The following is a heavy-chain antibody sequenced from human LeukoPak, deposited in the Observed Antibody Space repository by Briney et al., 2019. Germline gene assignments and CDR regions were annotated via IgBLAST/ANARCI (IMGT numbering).Heavy chain of an antibody. J-gene: IGHJ6*02. Sequence: PGRSLRLSCAASGFTFSSYAMHWVRQAPGKGLEWVAVISYDGSNKYYADSVKDRFTISRDNSKNTLYLQMNSLRAEDTAVYYCARDRGCSGGSCYPPDYYYGMDVWGQGTTVTVSS. CDR3: ARDRGCSGGSCYPPDYYYGMDV. CDR2: ISYDGSNK. D-gene: IGHD2-15*01. V-gene: IGHV3-30-3*01. CDR1: GFTFSSYA.